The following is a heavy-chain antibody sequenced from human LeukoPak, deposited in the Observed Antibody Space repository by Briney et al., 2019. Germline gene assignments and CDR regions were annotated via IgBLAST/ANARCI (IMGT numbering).Heavy chain of an antibody. CDR3: ARKTSWFNWFDP. Sequence: ASVKVSCKASGGTFSSYAISWVRQAPGQGLEWMGWISAYNGNTNYAQKLQGRVTMTTDTSTSTAYMELRSLRSDDTAVYYCARKTSWFNWFDPWGQGTLVTVSS. CDR2: ISAYNGNT. V-gene: IGHV1-18*01. D-gene: IGHD6-13*01. J-gene: IGHJ5*02. CDR1: GGTFSSYA.